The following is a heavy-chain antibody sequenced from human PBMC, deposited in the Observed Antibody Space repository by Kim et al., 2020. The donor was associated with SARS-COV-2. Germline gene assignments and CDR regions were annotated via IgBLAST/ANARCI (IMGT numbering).Heavy chain of an antibody. CDR1: GFKFSDYY. D-gene: IGHD6-25*01. CDR2: INGDGSFT. CDR3: ARWSAASDY. Sequence: GGSLRLSCAASGFKFSDYYMSWIRQAPGKGLESVSYINGDGSFTEYADSVRGRFTISRDNAKNSLYLQMNSLRGDDAAEYYCARWSAASDYWGRGPRV. V-gene: IGHV3-11*03. J-gene: IGHJ4*02.